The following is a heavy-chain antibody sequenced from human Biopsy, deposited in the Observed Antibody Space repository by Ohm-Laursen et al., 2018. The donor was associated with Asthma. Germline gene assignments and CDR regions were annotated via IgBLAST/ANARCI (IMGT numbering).Heavy chain of an antibody. CDR1: GGTFNTYV. D-gene: IGHD2-2*01. CDR3: ARKAGSCISRTCYSLDF. CDR2: INSVFGTT. J-gene: IGHJ4*02. Sequence: SSVKVSCKSLGGTFNTYVIGWVRQAPGQGLGWMGGINSVFGTTTYPQKFQDRVTIPADDSTSTVYMELSSLRSEDTAVYYCARKAGSCISRTCYSLDFWGQGTLVTVSS. V-gene: IGHV1-69*01.